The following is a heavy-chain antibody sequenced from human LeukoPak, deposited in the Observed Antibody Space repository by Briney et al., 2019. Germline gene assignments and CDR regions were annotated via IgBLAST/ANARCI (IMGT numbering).Heavy chain of an antibody. CDR1: GYRFTEYW. V-gene: IGHV5-51*01. CDR3: ARLYPGYCSSTSRYCDP. CDR2: IFPRDSDT. D-gene: IGHD2-2*03. Sequence: GESLKISCKGSGYRFTEYWIAWVRQMPGKGLEWMGIIFPRDSDTRYSPSFQGQVTISADKSISTAYLHWSSLKASDTAIYYCARLYPGYCSSTSRYCDPWGQGTLVTVSS. J-gene: IGHJ5*02.